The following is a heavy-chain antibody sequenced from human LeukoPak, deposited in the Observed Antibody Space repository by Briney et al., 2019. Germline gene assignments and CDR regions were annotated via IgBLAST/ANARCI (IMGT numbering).Heavy chain of an antibody. CDR1: GLTFSSDW. V-gene: IGHV3-74*01. D-gene: IGHD2/OR15-2a*01. CDR3: VSFYETY. CDR2: INSDASTI. J-gene: IGHJ4*02. Sequence: GGSLRLSCAASGLTFSSDWIHWVRQVPGKGLVWVSRINSDASTINYADSVKGRFTISKDNAKNTVYLQMNSLRAEDTAVYYCVSFYETYWGRGTLVTVSS.